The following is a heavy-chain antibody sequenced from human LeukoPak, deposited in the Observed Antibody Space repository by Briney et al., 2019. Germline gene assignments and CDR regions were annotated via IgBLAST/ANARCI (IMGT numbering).Heavy chain of an antibody. V-gene: IGHV3-7*01. CDR3: AREASSYGYCYYYYMDV. D-gene: IGHD5-18*01. CDR2: IKQDGSEK. J-gene: IGHJ6*03. CDR1: GFTFSSYW. Sequence: GGSLRLSCAASGFTFSSYWMSWVRQAPGKGLEGVANIKQDGSEKYYVDSVKGRFTISRDNAKNSLYLQMNSLRAEDTAVYYCAREASSYGYCYYYYMDVWGKGTTVTVSS.